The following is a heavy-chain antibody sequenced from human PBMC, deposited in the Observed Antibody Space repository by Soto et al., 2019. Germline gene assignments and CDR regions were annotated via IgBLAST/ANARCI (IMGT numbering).Heavy chain of an antibody. CDR3: ARSQGSSTSLEIYYYYYYGMDV. Sequence: QVQLVQSGAEVKKPGSSVKVSCKASGGTFSSYAISWVRQAPGQGLEWMGGIIPLSGTANYAQKFQGRVTITAGESTDTAYLELSSLRSEDTAVYYFARSQGSSTSLEIYYYYYYGMDVWGQGTTVTVSS. V-gene: IGHV1-69*01. D-gene: IGHD2-2*01. CDR2: IIPLSGTA. J-gene: IGHJ6*02. CDR1: GGTFSSYA.